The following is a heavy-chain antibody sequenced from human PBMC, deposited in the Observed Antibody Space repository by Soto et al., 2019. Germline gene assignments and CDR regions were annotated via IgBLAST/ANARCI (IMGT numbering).Heavy chain of an antibody. J-gene: IGHJ6*02. V-gene: IGHV1-8*01. D-gene: IGHD6-13*01. Sequence: ASVKVSCKASGYTFTSYDINWVRQATGQGLEWMGWMNPNSGNTGYAQKFQGRVTMTRNTSISTAYMELSSLRSEDTAVYYCARFAEYSSSWYYYYYGMDVWGQGTTVTVSS. CDR3: ARFAEYSSSWYYYYYGMDV. CDR1: GYTFTSYD. CDR2: MNPNSGNT.